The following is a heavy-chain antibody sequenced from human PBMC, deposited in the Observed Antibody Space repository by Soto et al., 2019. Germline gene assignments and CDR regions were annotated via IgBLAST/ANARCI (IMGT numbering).Heavy chain of an antibody. D-gene: IGHD3-3*01. J-gene: IGHJ6*02. Sequence: GGSLRLSCTASGFTFSTSAMSWVRQAPGRGLEWVSGISGSGVGTYYADSVKGRFTISRDNSKNTLYLQLSGLRAEDAAVYYCAKGPTVFGAVISFDYYYGMYVWGRGTPVTVSS. CDR3: AKGPTVFGAVISFDYYYGMYV. CDR2: ISGSGVGT. CDR1: GFTFSTSA. V-gene: IGHV3-23*01.